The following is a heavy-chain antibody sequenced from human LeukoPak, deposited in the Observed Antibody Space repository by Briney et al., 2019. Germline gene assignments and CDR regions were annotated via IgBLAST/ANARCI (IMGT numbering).Heavy chain of an antibody. CDR2: ISGGGVTT. Sequence: PGGSLRLSCAASGFTFSSYNMNWVRQAPGKGLEWVSGISGGGVTTYYAGSVKGRFTISRDNSKNTLYLQMNSLRADDTAIYYCARNQQLGGHSYYYYGMDVWGQGTTVTVSS. CDR3: ARNQQLGGHSYYYYGMDV. D-gene: IGHD3-16*01. V-gene: IGHV3-23*01. J-gene: IGHJ6*02. CDR1: GFTFSSYN.